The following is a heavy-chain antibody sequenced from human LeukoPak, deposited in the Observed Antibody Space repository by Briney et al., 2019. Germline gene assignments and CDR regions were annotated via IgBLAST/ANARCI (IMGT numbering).Heavy chain of an antibody. V-gene: IGHV1-2*02. D-gene: IGHD3-3*01. CDR1: RYTFTGYY. Sequence: ASVTVSFKASRYTFTGYYMHWVRQPPAQGLEWMGLINPNSGGTNYAQKFQGRVTMTRDTSISTAYMELSRLRSDDTAVYYCARPNFYPYYDFWSGYYDYWGQGTLVTVSS. J-gene: IGHJ4*02. CDR3: ARPNFYPYYDFWSGYYDY. CDR2: INPNSGGT.